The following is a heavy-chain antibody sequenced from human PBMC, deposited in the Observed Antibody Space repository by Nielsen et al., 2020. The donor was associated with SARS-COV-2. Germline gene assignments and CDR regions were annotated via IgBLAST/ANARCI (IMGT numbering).Heavy chain of an antibody. CDR2: FYHTGST. D-gene: IGHD6-6*01. V-gene: IGHV4-59*08. CDR1: TDSFSDYY. J-gene: IGHJ4*02. CDR3: ARQNPLFSTSRPVDW. Sequence: SETLSLTCTVSTDSFSDYYWSWFRQPPGQRLEWIGNFYHTGSTRSNPSLKSRVSISGDTSKNQFSLELRSVTAADTAIYYCARQNPLFSTSRPVDWWGQGTLVTVSS.